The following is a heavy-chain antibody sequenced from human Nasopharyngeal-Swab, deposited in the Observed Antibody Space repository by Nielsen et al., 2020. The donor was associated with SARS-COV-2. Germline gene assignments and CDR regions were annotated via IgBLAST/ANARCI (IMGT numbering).Heavy chain of an antibody. CDR2: IYPGDSDT. V-gene: IGHV5-51*01. Sequence: WIRQPPGKGLEWMGLIYPGDSDTRYSPSFQGQVTISADKTINTAYLQWSSLKASDTAIYYCARREDNSGSYRSEYFQFWGQGTLVTVSS. D-gene: IGHD6-19*01. CDR3: ARREDNSGSYRSEYFQF. J-gene: IGHJ1*01.